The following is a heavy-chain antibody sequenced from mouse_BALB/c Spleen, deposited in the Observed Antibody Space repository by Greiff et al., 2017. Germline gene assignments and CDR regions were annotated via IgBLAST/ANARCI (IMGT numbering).Heavy chain of an antibody. J-gene: IGHJ3*01. D-gene: IGHD4-1*01. CDR1: GFSLTSYG. CDR2: IWSGGST. V-gene: IGHV2-2*02. Sequence: VKLMESGPGLVQPSQSLSITCTVSGFSLTSYGVHWVRQSPGKGLEWLGVIWSGGSTDYNAAFISRLSISKDNSKSQVFFKMNSLQANDTAIYYCASSGTRVWFAYWGQGTLVTVSA. CDR3: ASSGTRVWFAY.